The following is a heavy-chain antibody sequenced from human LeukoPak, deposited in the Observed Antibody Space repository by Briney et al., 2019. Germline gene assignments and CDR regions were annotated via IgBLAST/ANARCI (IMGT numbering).Heavy chain of an antibody. CDR3: ARVPGGRVRGVIDYYYGMDV. Sequence: GTLSLTCAVSGGSISSSNWWSWVRQPPGKGLEWIGEIYHSGSTNYNPSLKSRVTISVDKSKNQLSLKLSSVTAADTAVYYCARVPGGRVRGVIDYYYGMDVWGQGTTVTVSS. V-gene: IGHV4-4*02. J-gene: IGHJ6*02. CDR1: GGSISSSNW. CDR2: IYHSGST. D-gene: IGHD3-10*01.